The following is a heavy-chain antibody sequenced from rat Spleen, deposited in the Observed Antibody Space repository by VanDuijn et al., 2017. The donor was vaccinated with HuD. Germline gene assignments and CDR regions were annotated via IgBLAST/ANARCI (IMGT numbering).Heavy chain of an antibody. CDR1: GFSLTSNG. CDR2: ISSGGST. CDR3: TRGGDFDY. J-gene: IGHJ2*01. Sequence: QVQLKESGPGLVQPSQTLSLTCTVSGFSLTSNGVSWVRQPPGKGLEWIAAISSGGSTYYNSALKSRLSISRDTSKSQVFLKMNSLQTEDTAIYFCTRGGDFDYWGQGVMVTVSS. D-gene: IGHD1-1*01. V-gene: IGHV2S12*01.